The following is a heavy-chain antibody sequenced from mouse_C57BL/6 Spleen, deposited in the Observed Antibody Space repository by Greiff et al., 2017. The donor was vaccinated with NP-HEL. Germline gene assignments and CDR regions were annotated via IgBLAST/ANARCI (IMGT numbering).Heavy chain of an antibody. CDR3: TYSNLYYFEY. D-gene: IGHD2-5*01. CDR2: IDPETGGT. CDR1: GYTFTDYE. J-gene: IGHJ2*01. V-gene: IGHV1-15*01. Sequence: LVESGAELVRPGASVKLSCKASGYTFTDYEMHWVKQTPVHGLEWIGAIDPETGGTAYNQKFKGKAILTADKSSSTAYMELRSLTSEDSAVYYCTYSNLYYFEYWGQGTTLTVSS.